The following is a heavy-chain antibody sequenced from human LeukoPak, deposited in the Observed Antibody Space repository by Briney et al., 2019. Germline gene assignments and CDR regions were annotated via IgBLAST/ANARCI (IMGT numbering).Heavy chain of an antibody. CDR3: AIEGCSGGSCYPTGCFDP. D-gene: IGHD2-15*01. CDR1: GYTFTDYY. J-gene: IGHJ5*02. CDR2: VDPEDGET. Sequence: ASVKVSCKVSGYTFTDYYMHWVQQAPGKGREWMGLVDPEDGETIYAGKFQGRVTITADTSTDTAYMELSSLRSEDTAVYYCAIEGCSGGSCYPTGCFDPWGQGNLVTVSS. V-gene: IGHV1-69-2*01.